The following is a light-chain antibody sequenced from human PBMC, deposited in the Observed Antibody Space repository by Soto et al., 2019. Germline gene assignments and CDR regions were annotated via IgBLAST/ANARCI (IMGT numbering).Light chain of an antibody. Sequence: VIWMTQSPSLLSASTGDGVTISCRLSQGISNYLAWYQQKPGKAPKLLIYVASSLQGGVPSRFSGSGSGTDFTLTIGSLQPDDFATYYCQQSYSTPITFGQGTRLEIK. CDR3: QQSYSTPIT. V-gene: IGKV1D-8*03. CDR2: VAS. CDR1: QGISNY. J-gene: IGKJ5*01.